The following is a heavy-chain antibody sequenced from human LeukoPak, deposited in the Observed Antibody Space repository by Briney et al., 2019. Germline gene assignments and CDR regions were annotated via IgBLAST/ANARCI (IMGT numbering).Heavy chain of an antibody. V-gene: IGHV5-51*01. D-gene: IGHD3-22*01. CDR1: GYSFTSYW. CDR2: IYTGDSDT. Sequence: GGALQISCKGSGYSFTSYWIGWGRRMPGKGVEGRGIIYTGDSDTRYSPSCEGQVTISADKCISTTYLQWSSLKASDTAMYYCARHADYDSSGFIDYWGQGTLVTVSS. CDR3: ARHADYDSSGFIDY. J-gene: IGHJ4*02.